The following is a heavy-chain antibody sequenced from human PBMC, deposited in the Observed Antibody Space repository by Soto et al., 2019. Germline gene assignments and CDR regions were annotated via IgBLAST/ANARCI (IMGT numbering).Heavy chain of an antibody. Sequence: GGSLRLSCAASGFTFSSYGMHWVRQAPGKGLEWVAGIRWNSSSKGYADSVKGRFTISRDNAKNSLYLQMNSLRAEDTALYYCAKDTHNYYYYMDVWGKGTTVTVSS. V-gene: IGHV3-9*01. CDR2: IRWNSSSK. CDR3: AKDTHNYYYYMDV. CDR1: GFTFSSYG. J-gene: IGHJ6*03.